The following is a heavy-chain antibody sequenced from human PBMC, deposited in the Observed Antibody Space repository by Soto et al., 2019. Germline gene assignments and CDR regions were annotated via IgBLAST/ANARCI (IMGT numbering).Heavy chain of an antibody. CDR3: ARYIPGVRYYGMDV. J-gene: IGHJ6*02. Sequence: GGSLRLSCAASGFTFSSYAMKWVRQAPGKGLEWVSLIGESGTPTHYADSVKGRFTISRDNSGNTLFLEMYSLRAEDTAVYYCARYIPGVRYYGMDVWGQGTTVNVSS. CDR1: GFTFSSYA. CDR2: IGESGTPT. D-gene: IGHD2-2*01. V-gene: IGHV3-23*01.